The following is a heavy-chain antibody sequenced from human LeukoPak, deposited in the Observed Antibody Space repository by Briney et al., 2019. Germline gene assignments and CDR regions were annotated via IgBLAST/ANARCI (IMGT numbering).Heavy chain of an antibody. V-gene: IGHV4-59*08. CDR3: ARVGDMGSGTQGDAFDI. D-gene: IGHD3-10*01. J-gene: IGHJ3*02. CDR2: IYYSGST. Sequence: SETLSLTCTVSGGSISSYYWSWIRQPPGKGLEWIGYIYYSGSTNYNPSLKSRVTISVDTSKNQFSLKLSSVTAADTAVYYCARVGDMGSGTQGDAFDIWGQGTMVTVSS. CDR1: GGSISSYY.